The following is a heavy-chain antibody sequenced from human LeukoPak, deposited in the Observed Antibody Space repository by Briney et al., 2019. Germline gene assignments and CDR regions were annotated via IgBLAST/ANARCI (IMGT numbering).Heavy chain of an antibody. J-gene: IGHJ1*01. V-gene: IGHV3-74*01. Sequence: GGSLRLSCAASGFTFSSYWMHWVRQAPGKGLVWVSRINSDGSSTSYADSAKGRFTISRDNAKNTLYLQMNGLRAEDTAVYYCARGQGIYYGSQRAEYFQHWGQGTLVTVSS. CDR2: INSDGSST. D-gene: IGHD3-10*01. CDR3: ARGQGIYYGSQRAEYFQH. CDR1: GFTFSSYW.